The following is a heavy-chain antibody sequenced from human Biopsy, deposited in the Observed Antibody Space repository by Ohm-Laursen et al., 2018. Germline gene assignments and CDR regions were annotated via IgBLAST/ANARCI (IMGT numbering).Heavy chain of an antibody. CDR1: GFSFTGYY. CDR2: ISPKSGGT. Sequence: SVKVSCKASGFSFTGYYIHWVRQAPGQGLEWMGWISPKSGGTNYAQKFQGNITMTKNTSMSTAYMEMSRLRSDDTAVYYCARTLVDCTSGTCYDVGDGMDVWGLGTTVTVSS. D-gene: IGHD2-15*01. CDR3: ARTLVDCTSGTCYDVGDGMDV. J-gene: IGHJ6*02. V-gene: IGHV1-2*02.